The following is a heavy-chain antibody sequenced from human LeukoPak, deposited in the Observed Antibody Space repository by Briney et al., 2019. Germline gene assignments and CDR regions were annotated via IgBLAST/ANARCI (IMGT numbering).Heavy chain of an antibody. CDR2: ISHSGTT. CDR1: DYSITSAYY. J-gene: IGHJ6*03. CDR3: GKEVSMDV. V-gene: IGHV4-38-2*02. Sequence: SETLSLTCSVSDYSITSAYYWGWVRQPPGKGLEWVGSISHSGTTYYNPSLKSRVSISVDTSKKQFSLKLTSVTAADTAVYFCGKEVSMDVWGKGTTVTVSS.